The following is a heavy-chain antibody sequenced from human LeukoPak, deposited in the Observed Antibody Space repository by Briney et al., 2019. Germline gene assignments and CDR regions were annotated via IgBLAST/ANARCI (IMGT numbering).Heavy chain of an antibody. CDR3: AREWSYGDYYDY. Sequence: ASVKVSCKASGYTFTGYYIHWVRHAPGQGLEWMGRINPNNGGTNYAQKFQGRVTMTRDTSISTASMELTRLTSDDTAVFYCAREWSYGDYYDYWGQGTLVTVSS. CDR2: INPNNGGT. CDR1: GYTFTGYY. D-gene: IGHD4-17*01. J-gene: IGHJ4*02. V-gene: IGHV1-2*06.